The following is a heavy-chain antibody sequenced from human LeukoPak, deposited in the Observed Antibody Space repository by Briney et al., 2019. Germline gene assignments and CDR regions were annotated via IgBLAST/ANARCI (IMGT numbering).Heavy chain of an antibody. CDR3: ARDWGIVVVPAAKGPYYYYYGMDV. V-gene: IGHV3-21*01. CDR1: GFTFSSYS. CDR2: ISSSSSYI. J-gene: IGHJ6*02. Sequence: PGGSLRLSCAASGFTFSSYSMNWVRQAPGKGLEWVSSISSSSSYIYYADSVKGRFTISRDNAKNSLYLQMNSLRAEDTAVYYCARDWGIVVVPAAKGPYYYYYGMDVWGQGTTVTVSS. D-gene: IGHD2-2*01.